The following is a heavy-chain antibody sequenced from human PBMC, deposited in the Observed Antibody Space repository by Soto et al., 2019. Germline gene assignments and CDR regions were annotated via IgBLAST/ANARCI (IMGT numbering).Heavy chain of an antibody. D-gene: IGHD1-26*01. Sequence: GGSLRLSCAACGFTFSSYAMSWVRQAPGKGLEWVSAISGSGGSTYYPDSVKGRFTISRDNSKNTLYLQMNSLRAEDTAVYYCAKEPQAKSGSYSNYWGQGTLVTVSS. V-gene: IGHV3-23*01. CDR2: ISGSGGST. CDR3: AKEPQAKSGSYSNY. J-gene: IGHJ4*02. CDR1: GFTFSSYA.